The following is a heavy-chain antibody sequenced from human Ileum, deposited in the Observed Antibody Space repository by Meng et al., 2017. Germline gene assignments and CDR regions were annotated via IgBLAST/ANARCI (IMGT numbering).Heavy chain of an antibody. CDR3: ARAWSSSWSFLDF. D-gene: IGHD6-13*01. CDR1: GWSFSGYY. Sequence: WGAVVLNPSDAPSLTCAVSGWSFSGYYWTWIRQSPGKGLEWIGEINRGGNTNYNPSLKSRITMSVDTSKNQFFLNLTSVTPADTAVYYCARAWSSSWSFLDFWGQGGLVTVSS. V-gene: IGHV4-34*01. J-gene: IGHJ4*02. CDR2: INRGGNT.